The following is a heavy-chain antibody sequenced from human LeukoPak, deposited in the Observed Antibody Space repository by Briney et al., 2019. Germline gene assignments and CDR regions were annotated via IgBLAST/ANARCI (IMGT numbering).Heavy chain of an antibody. J-gene: IGHJ5*02. V-gene: IGHV4-61*03. CDR1: GGSVSSPDSY. Sequence: SETLSLTCTVSGGSVSSPDSYWSWLRQPPGKGLEWIGNVYYIGTTSYNSSLKSRVTISVDTSKNHFSLEVTSVTAADTAVYFRARNTSSSPWFDPWGQGTLVTVSS. CDR2: VYYIGTT. CDR3: ARNTSSSPWFDP. D-gene: IGHD6-6*01.